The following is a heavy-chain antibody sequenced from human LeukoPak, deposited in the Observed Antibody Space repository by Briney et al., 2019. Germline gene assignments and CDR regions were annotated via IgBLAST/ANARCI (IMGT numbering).Heavy chain of an antibody. Sequence: ASVKVSCKASGYTFTSYGISWVRQAPGQGLEWMGWISAYNGNTSYAQKLQGRVTMTTDTSTSTAYMELRSLRSDDTAVYYCAREQLGYCSGGSCYGQGWFDPWGQGTLVTVSS. V-gene: IGHV1-18*04. CDR3: AREQLGYCSGGSCYGQGWFDP. CDR2: ISAYNGNT. D-gene: IGHD2-15*01. J-gene: IGHJ5*02. CDR1: GYTFTSYG.